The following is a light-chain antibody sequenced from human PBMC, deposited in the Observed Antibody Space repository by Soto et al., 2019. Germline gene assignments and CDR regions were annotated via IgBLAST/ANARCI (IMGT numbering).Light chain of an antibody. Sequence: QSALTQPRSVSGSPGQSVTISCTGTSSDVGGYNYVSWYQQHPGKAPKLMIYDVSKRPSGVPDRFSGSKSGNTASLTISGVQAEDEADYYCSSYTISNTLVFGSGTKVTVL. CDR3: SSYTISNTLV. J-gene: IGLJ1*01. V-gene: IGLV2-11*01. CDR2: DVS. CDR1: SSDVGGYNY.